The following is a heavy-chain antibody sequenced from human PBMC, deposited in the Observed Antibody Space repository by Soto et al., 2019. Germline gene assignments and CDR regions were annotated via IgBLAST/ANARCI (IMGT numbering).Heavy chain of an antibody. V-gene: IGHV3-11*04. CDR1: GFTFSDFY. J-gene: IGHJ6*03. CDR2: ISSGSTNI. Sequence: GGSLRLSCAASGFTFSDFYMSWIRQAPGKGLEWISYISSGSTNIYYADSVKGRFTISRDNAKNSLYLQMNSLRAEDTAVYYCAPLNSLVRAPHYMDVGGKGTTVTVSS. D-gene: IGHD6-13*01. CDR3: APLNSLVRAPHYMDV.